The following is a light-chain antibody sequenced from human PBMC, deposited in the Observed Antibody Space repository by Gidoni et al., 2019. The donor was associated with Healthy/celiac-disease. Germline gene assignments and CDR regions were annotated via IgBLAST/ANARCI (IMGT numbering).Light chain of an antibody. CDR3: SSYTSSSPYV. CDR2: EVS. V-gene: IGLV2-14*01. J-gene: IGLJ1*01. CDR1: SSDVGGYNY. Sequence: QSALTQPASASGPPGQSITISCTGTSSDVGGYNYVSWYQPHPGKAPKLMIYEVSNRPSGVSNRFSGSKSGNTASLTISGLQAEDEADYYCSSYTSSSPYVFGTGTKVTVL.